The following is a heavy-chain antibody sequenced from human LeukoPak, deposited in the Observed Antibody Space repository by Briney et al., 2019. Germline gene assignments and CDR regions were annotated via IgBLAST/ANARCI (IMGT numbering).Heavy chain of an antibody. D-gene: IGHD2-8*01. Sequence: GGSLRLSCVASGFTFTKCAMSWIRQAPGKGLEWVALITATGDTAYYADSVKGRFTISRDNSKNTLYLQMNSLRAEDTAVYYCAKDIVLMVYGVDYWGQGTLVTVSS. CDR3: AKDIVLMVYGVDY. CDR2: ITATGDTA. CDR1: GFTFTKCA. J-gene: IGHJ4*02. V-gene: IGHV3-23*01.